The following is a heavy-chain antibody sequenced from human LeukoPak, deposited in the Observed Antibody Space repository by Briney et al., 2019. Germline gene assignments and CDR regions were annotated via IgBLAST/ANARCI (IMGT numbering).Heavy chain of an antibody. V-gene: IGHV3-23*01. J-gene: IGHJ4*02. CDR1: GFTFSSYA. D-gene: IGHD2-21*02. Sequence: GGSLRLSCAASGFTFSSYAMSWVRQAPGKGLEWVSAISGSGGSTYYADSVKGRFTISRDNSKNTLYLQMNSLRAEDTAVYYCARADIVVVTALYYFDYWGQGTLVTVSS. CDR2: ISGSGGST. CDR3: ARADIVVVTALYYFDY.